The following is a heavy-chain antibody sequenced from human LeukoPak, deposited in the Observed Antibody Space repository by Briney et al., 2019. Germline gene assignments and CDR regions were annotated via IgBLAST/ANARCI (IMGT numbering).Heavy chain of an antibody. CDR1: GGTFSSYA. V-gene: IGHV1-69*04. CDR2: IIPILGIA. D-gene: IGHD3-22*01. CDR3: AREYYYDSSGYRSINWFDP. Sequence: SVKVSCKASGGTFSSYAISWVRQAPGQGLEWMGRIIPILGIANYAQKFQGRVTITADKSTSTAYMELSSLRSEDTAVYYCAREYYYDSSGYRSINWFDPWGQGTLVTVSS. J-gene: IGHJ5*02.